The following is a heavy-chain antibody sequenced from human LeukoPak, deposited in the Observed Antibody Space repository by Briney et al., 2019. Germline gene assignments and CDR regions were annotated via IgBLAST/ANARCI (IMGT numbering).Heavy chain of an antibody. J-gene: IGHJ5*02. Sequence: GGSLRLSCAASGFTFSSYSMNWVRQAPGKGLEWVSSISSSSSYIYYADSVKGRFTISRDHAKNSLYLQMNSLRAEDTAVYYCASRYCSGGSCYSGWGAGFDPWGQGTLVTVSS. CDR3: ASRYCSGGSCYSGWGAGFDP. V-gene: IGHV3-21*01. CDR1: GFTFSSYS. D-gene: IGHD2-15*01. CDR2: ISSSSSYI.